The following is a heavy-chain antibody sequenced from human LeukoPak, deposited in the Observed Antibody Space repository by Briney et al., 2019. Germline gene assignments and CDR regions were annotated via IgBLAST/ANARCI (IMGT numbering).Heavy chain of an antibody. V-gene: IGHV1-2*02. Sequence: ASVKVSCKASGYTFTGYYMHWVRQAPGQGLEWMGWINPNSGGTNYAQKFQGRVTMTRDTSISTAYMELSRLRSDDTAVYYCARTLYYDILTGYYSWGQGTLVTVSS. J-gene: IGHJ5*02. CDR2: INPNSGGT. D-gene: IGHD3-9*01. CDR1: GYTFTGYY. CDR3: ARTLYYDILTGYYS.